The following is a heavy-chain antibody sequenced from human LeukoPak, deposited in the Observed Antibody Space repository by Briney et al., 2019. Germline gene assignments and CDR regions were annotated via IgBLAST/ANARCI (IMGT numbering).Heavy chain of an antibody. V-gene: IGHV3-15*01. J-gene: IGHJ4*02. CDR2: IKSKTDGGTT. D-gene: IGHD5-18*01. CDR3: STFSNTPVVRGQN. Sequence: GGSLRLSCAAYGFTFSNAWMSWVRQAPGKGLEWVGRIKSKTDGGTTDYAAPVKDRFAISRDDSKNTLYLQMNSLKTEDTAVYYCSTFSNTPVVRGQNWGQGTLVTVSS. CDR1: GFTFSNAW.